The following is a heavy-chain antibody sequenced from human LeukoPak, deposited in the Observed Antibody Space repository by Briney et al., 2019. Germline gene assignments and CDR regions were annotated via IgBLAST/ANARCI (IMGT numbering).Heavy chain of an antibody. CDR1: GFTFSSYA. CDR3: ANRLKAGVDY. J-gene: IGHJ4*02. CDR2: ISGSGGST. Sequence: PEGSLRLSCAASGFTFSSYAKSWVRQAPGKGLEWVSAISGSGGSTYYADSVKGRFTISRDNSKNTLYLQMNSLRAEDTAVYYCANRLKAGVDYWGQGTLVTVSS. D-gene: IGHD6-19*01. V-gene: IGHV3-23*01.